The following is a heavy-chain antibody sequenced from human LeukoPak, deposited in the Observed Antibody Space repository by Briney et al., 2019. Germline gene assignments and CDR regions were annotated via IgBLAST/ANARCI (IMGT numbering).Heavy chain of an antibody. D-gene: IGHD2-2*01. CDR2: ISGDGGST. V-gene: IGHV3-43*02. CDR3: AKDPRYCSSTSCYYYYGMDV. CDR1: GFAFDDYA. Sequence: PGGSLRLSCAASGFAFDDYAMHWVRQAPGKGLEWVSLISGDGGSTYYADSVTGRFTISRDNSKNSLYLQMNSLRTEDTALYYCAKDPRYCSSTSCYYYYGMDVWGQGTTVTVSS. J-gene: IGHJ6*02.